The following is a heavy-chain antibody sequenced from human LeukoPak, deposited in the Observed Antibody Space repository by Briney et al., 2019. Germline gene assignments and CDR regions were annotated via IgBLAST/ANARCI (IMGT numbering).Heavy chain of an antibody. Sequence: SETLSLTCTVSGGSISGDRYYWGWFRQPPGKGPEGWGNIHYSGRVYYRVSLQSRATISVDTSTNQYPLKRNSLTAAATAVYFCARVTRYAYWRGQHYMDVWGKGTTVTVSS. CDR3: ARVTRYAYWRGQHYMDV. V-gene: IGHV4-39*06. J-gene: IGHJ6*03. D-gene: IGHD4-17*01. CDR1: GGSISGDRYY. CDR2: IHYSGRV.